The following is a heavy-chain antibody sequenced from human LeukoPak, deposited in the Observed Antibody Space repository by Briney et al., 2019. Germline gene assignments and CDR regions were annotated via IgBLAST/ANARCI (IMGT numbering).Heavy chain of an antibody. CDR2: IYTSGST. CDR1: GGYISSYY. Sequence: SETLSLTCTVSGGYISSYYWSWIRQPAGKGLEWIGRIYTSGSTNYNPSLKSRVTMSVDTSKNQFPLKLSSVTAADTAVYYCARAGYCSGGSCSFFNDGWGQGTLVTVSS. J-gene: IGHJ4*02. CDR3: ARAGYCSGGSCSFFNDG. D-gene: IGHD2-15*01. V-gene: IGHV4-4*07.